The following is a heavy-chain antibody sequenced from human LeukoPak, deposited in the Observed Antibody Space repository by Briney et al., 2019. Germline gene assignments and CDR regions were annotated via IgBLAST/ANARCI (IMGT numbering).Heavy chain of an antibody. CDR2: IYYSGST. V-gene: IGHV4-31*03. D-gene: IGHD1-26*01. CDR1: GGSISSGGYY. Sequence: SETLSLTCTVSGGSISSGGYYWSWIRQHPGKGLEWIGYIYYSGSTYYNPSLKSRVTISVDTSKNQFSLKLSSVTAADTAVYYCARGSGSYRHFDYWGQGTLVTVSS. CDR3: ARGSGSYRHFDY. J-gene: IGHJ4*02.